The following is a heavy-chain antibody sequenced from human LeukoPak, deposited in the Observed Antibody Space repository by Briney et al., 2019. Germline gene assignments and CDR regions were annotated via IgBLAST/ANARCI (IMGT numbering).Heavy chain of an antibody. D-gene: IGHD3-3*01. CDR2: MNPNSGNS. J-gene: IGHJ6*03. Sequence: GASVKVSCKASGCTFTSYDINWVRQATGQGLEWMGRMNPNSGNSGYAQKFQGRVAMTRNTSISTAYMELSSLRSEDTAVYYCARGITYYDFWSGYYRGDYYYYYMDVWGKGTTVTVSS. CDR1: GCTFTSYD. CDR3: ARGITYYDFWSGYYRGDYYYYYMDV. V-gene: IGHV1-8*01.